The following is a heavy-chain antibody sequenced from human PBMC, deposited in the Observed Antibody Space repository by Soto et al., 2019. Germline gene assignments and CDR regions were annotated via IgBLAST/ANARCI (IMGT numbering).Heavy chain of an antibody. CDR3: AREGRFGDYLDY. V-gene: IGHV1-3*01. CDR2: INAGNGNT. J-gene: IGHJ4*02. Sequence: ASVKVSCKASGYTFTSYAIHWVRQAPGQRLEYMGWINAGNGNTKYSQKFQGRITITRDTSASTAYMELSSLRSEDTAVYYCAREGRFGDYLDYWGQGTLVTVSS. CDR1: GYTFTSYA. D-gene: IGHD3-10*01.